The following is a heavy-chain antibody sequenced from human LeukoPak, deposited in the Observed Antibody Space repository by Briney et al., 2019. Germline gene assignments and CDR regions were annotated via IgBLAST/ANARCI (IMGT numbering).Heavy chain of an antibody. CDR1: GFTFSSYA. CDR2: ISGSGGST. Sequence: GGSLRLSCAASGFTFSSYAMSWVRQAPGKGLEWVSAISGSGGSTYYADSVKGRFTISRDNSKNTLYLQMNSLRAEDTAVYYCARARGYCSGGSCYSDLSIYYYGMDVWGQGTTVTVSS. J-gene: IGHJ6*02. V-gene: IGHV3-23*01. D-gene: IGHD2-15*01. CDR3: ARARGYCSGGSCYSDLSIYYYGMDV.